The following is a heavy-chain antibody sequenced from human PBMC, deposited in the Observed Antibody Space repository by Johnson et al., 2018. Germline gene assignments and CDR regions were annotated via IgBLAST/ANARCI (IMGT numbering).Heavy chain of an antibody. D-gene: IGHD2-2*01. J-gene: IGHJ6*02. V-gene: IGHV3-11*01. Sequence: QVQLVQSGGGLVTPGGSLRLSCAASGFPFSDYYMSWIRQAPGKGLEWVSYISSSGSTLYYADSVKGRFTIPRDTAKNSLYLQMNSLRAEDTAVYYWARFEGYCSSTNCYRGEGAYYGMDGWGQGTTVTVSS. CDR3: ARFEGYCSSTNCYRGEGAYYGMDG. CDR2: ISSSGSTL. CDR1: GFPFSDYY.